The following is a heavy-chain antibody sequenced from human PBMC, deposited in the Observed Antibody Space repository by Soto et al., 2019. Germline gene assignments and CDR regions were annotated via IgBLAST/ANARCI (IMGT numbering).Heavy chain of an antibody. V-gene: IGHV4-31*03. CDR3: ARGYSSGWDYYYGMDV. D-gene: IGHD6-19*01. CDR1: GGSISSGGYY. CDR2: IYYSGST. Sequence: QVQLQESGPGLVKPSQTLSLTCTVSGGSISSGGYYWSWIRQHPGKGLEWIGYIYYSGSTYYNPSLKSRVTRSVDTSKNQFSLKLSSVTAADTAVYYCARGYSSGWDYYYGMDVWGQGTTVTVSS. J-gene: IGHJ6*02.